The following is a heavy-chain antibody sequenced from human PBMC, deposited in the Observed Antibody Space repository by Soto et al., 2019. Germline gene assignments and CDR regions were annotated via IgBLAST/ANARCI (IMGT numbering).Heavy chain of an antibody. Sequence: EVQLVESGGGLVQPGGSLRLSCAASGFTFSSYEMNWVRQAPGKGLEWVSYISSSGSTIYYADSVKGRFTISRDNAKNSLYLQMNSLRAEDTAVYYCARVGATPYYYYGMEVWGQGTTVTVSS. D-gene: IGHD1-26*01. CDR2: ISSSGSTI. J-gene: IGHJ6*02. V-gene: IGHV3-48*03. CDR1: GFTFSSYE. CDR3: ARVGATPYYYYGMEV.